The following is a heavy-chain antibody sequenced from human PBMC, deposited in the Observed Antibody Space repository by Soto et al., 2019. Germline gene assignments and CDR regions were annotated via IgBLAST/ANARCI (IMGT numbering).Heavy chain of an antibody. V-gene: IGHV3-23*01. D-gene: IGHD1-26*01. CDR2: LSGSGATT. Sequence: EVQLLDSGGGLVQPGGSLRLSCAASGFIFDSYAMSWVRQAPGKGLEWVSALSGSGATTHYADSVKGRFTISRDNSKNMVYLQLTNLRAEDTAVYFCAKDAKGASAPYVFDDWGQGTLVTVSS. CDR1: GFIFDSYA. J-gene: IGHJ4*02. CDR3: AKDAKGASAPYVFDD.